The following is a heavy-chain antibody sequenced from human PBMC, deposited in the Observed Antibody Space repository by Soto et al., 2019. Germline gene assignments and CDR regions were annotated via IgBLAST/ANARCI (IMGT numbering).Heavy chain of an antibody. V-gene: IGHV1-8*01. CDR2: MNPNSANT. CDR1: GYTFTSYD. J-gene: IGHJ3*02. CDR3: ARGINYYASGDDAFDI. Sequence: QVQLVQSGAEVKKPGASVKVSCKASGYTFTSYDINWVRQATGQGLEWMGWMNPNSANTGYAQKFQGRVTTTRNTSISTAYMELSSLRSEETAVYYCARGINYYASGDDAFDIWGQGTMVNVSS. D-gene: IGHD3-10*01.